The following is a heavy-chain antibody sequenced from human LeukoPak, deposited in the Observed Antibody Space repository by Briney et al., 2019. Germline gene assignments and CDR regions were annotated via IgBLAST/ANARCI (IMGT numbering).Heavy chain of an antibody. CDR1: GGSFSGYY. D-gene: IGHD2-2*02. CDR2: INHSGST. Sequence: PSETLSLTCAVYGGSFSGYYWSWIRQPPGKGLEWIGEINHSGSTNYNPSLKSRVTISVDTSKNQFSLKLSSVTAADTAVYYCARVVPAAIPVGLTYYYYGMDVWGQGTTVTVSS. CDR3: ARVVPAAIPVGLTYYYYGMDV. V-gene: IGHV4-34*01. J-gene: IGHJ6*02.